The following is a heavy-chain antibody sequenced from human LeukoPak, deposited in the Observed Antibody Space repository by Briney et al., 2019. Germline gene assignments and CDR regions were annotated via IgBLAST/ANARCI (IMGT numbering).Heavy chain of an antibody. V-gene: IGHV3-21*01. J-gene: IGHJ4*02. CDR3: ARDRDDFWGGIDY. CDR1: GFTFSSYS. CDR2: ISSSSSYI. Sequence: GGSLRLSCAASGFTFSSYSMNWVRQAPGKGLEWVSSISSSSSYIYYADSVKGRFTIYRDNAKNSLYLQMNSLRAEYTAVYYCARDRDDFWGGIDYWGQGTLVTVSS. D-gene: IGHD3-3*01.